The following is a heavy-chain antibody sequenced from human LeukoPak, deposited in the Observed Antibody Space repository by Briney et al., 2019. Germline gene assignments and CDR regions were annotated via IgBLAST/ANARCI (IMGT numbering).Heavy chain of an antibody. D-gene: IGHD2-8*01. J-gene: IGHJ3*02. CDR3: ARANGATMVLLNAFDI. V-gene: IGHV1-18*01. CDR1: GYTFTSYG. CDR2: ISAYNGNT. Sequence: GASVKVSCKASGYTFTSYGISWVRQAPGQGLEWMGWISAYNGNTNYAQKLQGRVTMTTDTSTSTAYMELRSLRSDDTAVYYCARANGATMVLLNAFDIWGQGTMVTVSS.